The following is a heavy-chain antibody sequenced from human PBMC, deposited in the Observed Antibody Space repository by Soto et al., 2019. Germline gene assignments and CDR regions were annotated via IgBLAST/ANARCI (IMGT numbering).Heavy chain of an antibody. D-gene: IGHD3-3*01. CDR3: ARRNYDFWSGAYYFDY. Sequence: SETLSLTCTVSGGSISSSSYYWGWIRQPPGKGLEWIGSIYYSGSTYYNPSLKSRVTISVDTSKNQFSLKLSSVTAADTAVYYCARRNYDFWSGAYYFDYWGQGTLVTVST. CDR2: IYYSGST. CDR1: GGSISSSSYY. J-gene: IGHJ4*02. V-gene: IGHV4-39*01.